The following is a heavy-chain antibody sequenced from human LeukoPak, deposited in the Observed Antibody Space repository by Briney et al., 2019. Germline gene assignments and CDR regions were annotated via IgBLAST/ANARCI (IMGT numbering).Heavy chain of an antibody. J-gene: IGHJ6*02. CDR2: IYSSGSA. V-gene: IGHV4-4*07. CDR1: GGSISSYY. D-gene: IGHD3-3*01. CDR3: ARGLRFLESDYYYYGMDV. Sequence: SETLSLTCTVSGGSISSYYWSWIRQPAGKGLEWIGRIYSSGSANHNPSLKSRVTMSVDTSKNQFSLKLSSVTAADTAVYYCARGLRFLESDYYYYGMDVWGQGTTVTVSS.